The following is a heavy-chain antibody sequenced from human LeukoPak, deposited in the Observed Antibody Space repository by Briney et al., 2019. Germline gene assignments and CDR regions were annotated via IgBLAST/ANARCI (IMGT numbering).Heavy chain of an antibody. J-gene: IGHJ4*02. CDR2: INQDSSEK. D-gene: IGHD2-15*01. V-gene: IGHV3-7*01. CDR3: VQGWRDN. Sequence: GGSLRLSCAASGFTFSNYWMSWVRQAPGRGLEWVANINQDSSEKFYVDSVEGRFTISRDNAKNSLYLQLNTLRPEDTAVYYCVQGWRDNWGQGTLVTVSS. CDR1: GFTFSNYW.